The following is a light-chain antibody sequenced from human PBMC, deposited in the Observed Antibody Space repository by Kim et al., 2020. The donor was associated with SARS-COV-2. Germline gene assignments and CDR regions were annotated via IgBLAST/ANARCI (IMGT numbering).Light chain of an antibody. J-gene: IGKJ1*01. V-gene: IGKV3-15*01. Sequence: PGERATLAGGAWQSVKLKLAWYQQKPGQAPRLLRYGASTRATGTPARFSGSGSGTEFTLTISSLQSEDFAVYYCQEYYNWPPWAFGQGTKVDIK. CDR1: QSVKLK. CDR2: GAS. CDR3: QEYYNWPPWA.